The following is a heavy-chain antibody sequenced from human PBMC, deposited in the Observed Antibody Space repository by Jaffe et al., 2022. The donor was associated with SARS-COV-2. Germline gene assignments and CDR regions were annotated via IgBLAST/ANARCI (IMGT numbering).Heavy chain of an antibody. V-gene: IGHV3-48*02. J-gene: IGHJ4*02. CDR3: ARGGGSFAYCDY. D-gene: IGHD2-15*01. CDR2: ISVSGRTT. Sequence: EVQLVESGGGLVQPGGSLRLSCAASKFTFSSYSMNWVRQAPGKGLEWVSYISVSGRTTHYADSVKGRFTISRDNAKNSLYLQMNSLRDEDTAVYYCARGGGSFAYCDYWGQGTLLTVSS. CDR1: KFTFSSYS.